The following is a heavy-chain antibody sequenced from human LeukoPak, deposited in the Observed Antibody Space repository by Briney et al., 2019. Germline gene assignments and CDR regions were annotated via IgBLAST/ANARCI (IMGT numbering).Heavy chain of an antibody. Sequence: GASVKVSCKASGYTFTSYDINWVRQATGQGLEWMGWMNPNSGNTGYAQKFQGRVTITRNTSISTAYMELSSLRSEDTAVYYCARGPYYYDSRGRYDALDIWGRETMVTVSS. CDR2: MNPNSGNT. V-gene: IGHV1-8*03. CDR1: GYTFTSYD. CDR3: ARGPYYYDSRGRYDALDI. J-gene: IGHJ3*02. D-gene: IGHD3-22*01.